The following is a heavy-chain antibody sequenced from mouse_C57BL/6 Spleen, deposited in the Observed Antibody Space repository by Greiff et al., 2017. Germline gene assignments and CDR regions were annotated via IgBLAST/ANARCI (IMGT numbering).Heavy chain of an antibody. Sequence: VQLQQSGPELVKPGASVKISCKASGYAFSSSWMNWVKQRPGQGLEWIGRIYPGGGGTNYNGKFKGKATLTADKSSSTAYMQLSSLTSEDSAVYFCARYYDGSSYGGCDVDYWGQGTSVTVSS. V-gene: IGHV1-82*01. CDR1: GYAFSSSW. D-gene: IGHD1-1*01. J-gene: IGHJ4*01. CDR3: ARYYDGSSYGGCDVDY. CDR2: IYPGGGGT.